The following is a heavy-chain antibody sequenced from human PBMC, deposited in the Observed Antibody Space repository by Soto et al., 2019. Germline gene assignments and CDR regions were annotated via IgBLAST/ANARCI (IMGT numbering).Heavy chain of an antibody. CDR2: IYSGGST. CDR3: ARVGASDGGPFDY. D-gene: IGHD3-16*01. Sequence: GGSLRLSXAASGFTVSSNYMSWVRQAPGKGLEWVSVIYSGGSTYYADSVKGRFTISRDNSKNTLYLQMNSLRAEDTAVYYCARVGASDGGPFDYWGQGTLVTVSS. CDR1: GFTVSSNY. V-gene: IGHV3-53*01. J-gene: IGHJ4*02.